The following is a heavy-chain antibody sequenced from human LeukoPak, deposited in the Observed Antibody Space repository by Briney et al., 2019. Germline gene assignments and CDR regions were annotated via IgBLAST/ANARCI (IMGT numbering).Heavy chain of an antibody. CDR1: GFTFSSYG. Sequence: GGSLGLSCAASGFTFSSYGMSWVRQAPGKGLECVSSISGSGGSTNHADSVKGRFTISRDNSKNTLYLQMNSLRAEDTAVYYWAKVWEALSDHYFDYRGQGTLVTVSS. CDR2: ISGSGGST. J-gene: IGHJ4*02. V-gene: IGHV3-23*01. CDR3: AKVWEALSDHYFDY. D-gene: IGHD3-3*01.